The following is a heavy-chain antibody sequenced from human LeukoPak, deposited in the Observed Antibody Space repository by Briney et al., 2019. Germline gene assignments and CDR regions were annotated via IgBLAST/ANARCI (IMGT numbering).Heavy chain of an antibody. Sequence: PGRSLRLSCAASGFTFSSYGMHWVRQAPGRGLEWVAVISYDGGNKYYADSVKGRFTISRDNSKNTLYLQMNSLRAEDTAVYYCAKDLGVKQQLTPYYYYGMDVWGQGTTVTVSS. CDR1: GFTFSSYG. CDR3: AKDLGVKQQLTPYYYYGMDV. J-gene: IGHJ6*02. CDR2: ISYDGGNK. V-gene: IGHV3-30*18. D-gene: IGHD6-13*01.